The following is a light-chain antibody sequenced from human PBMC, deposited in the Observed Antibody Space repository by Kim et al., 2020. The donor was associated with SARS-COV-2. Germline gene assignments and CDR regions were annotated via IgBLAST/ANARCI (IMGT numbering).Light chain of an antibody. Sequence: SPGERATLSCRASQTINNKLVWYQQKPGQAPRLLIYDATTRATGVPARFIGSGSETDFTLTISSLQSEDFAVHYCQQSNDWPPLTFGQGTKVDIK. V-gene: IGKV3-15*01. J-gene: IGKJ1*01. CDR1: QTINNK. CDR2: DAT. CDR3: QQSNDWPPLT.